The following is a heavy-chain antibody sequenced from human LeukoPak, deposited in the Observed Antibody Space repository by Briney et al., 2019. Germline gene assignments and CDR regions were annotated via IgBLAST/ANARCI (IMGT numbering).Heavy chain of an antibody. CDR1: GFTFSDYW. J-gene: IGHJ4*02. V-gene: IGHV3-7*01. D-gene: IGHD3-10*01. Sequence: GGSLRLSCSASGFTFSDYWMTWVRQAPGKGLEWVANIPQDGSVKHYAASVEGRFTMSRDNANNVLYLQMNGLRPDDTAVYYCARDRGRGEDYWGQGALVTVSS. CDR3: ARDRGRGEDY. CDR2: IPQDGSVK.